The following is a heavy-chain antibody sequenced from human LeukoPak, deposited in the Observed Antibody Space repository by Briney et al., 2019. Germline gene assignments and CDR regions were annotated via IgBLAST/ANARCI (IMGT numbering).Heavy chain of an antibody. CDR2: IYYGGST. Sequence: SDTLSLTCTVSGDSISGSSFYWGWIRQPPGKGLEWIGSIYYGGSTYYNPSLKSRVTISVDKSKNQFSLKLSSVTAADTAVYYCARVTGYMIEDYFDYWGQGTLVTVSS. V-gene: IGHV4-39*07. CDR3: ARVTGYMIEDYFDY. J-gene: IGHJ4*02. D-gene: IGHD3-22*01. CDR1: GDSISGSSFY.